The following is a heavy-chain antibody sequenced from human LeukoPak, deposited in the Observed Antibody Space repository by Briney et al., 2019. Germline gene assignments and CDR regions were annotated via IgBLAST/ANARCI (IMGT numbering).Heavy chain of an antibody. J-gene: IGHJ5*02. CDR3: AREPAAGQGDWFDP. Sequence: GGSLKLSCAASAFTFSSSWMSWVGQAPGKGLEWVANINQDGSDKYYVDSVKGRFTISRDNAKNSLYLQMNSLRAEDTAVYYCAREPAAGQGDWFDPWGQGTLVTVSS. CDR1: AFTFSSSW. CDR2: INQDGSDK. D-gene: IGHD6-13*01. V-gene: IGHV3-7*05.